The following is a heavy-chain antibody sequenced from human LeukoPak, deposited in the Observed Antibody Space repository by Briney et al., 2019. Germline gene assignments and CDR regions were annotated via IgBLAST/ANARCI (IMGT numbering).Heavy chain of an antibody. Sequence: GGSLRLSCAASGLTFSSYGMNWVRQAPGKGLEWVAIISYDGNNKYYADSVKGRFTISRDNSKNTLYLQMNSLRAEDTAVYYCAKEDATVTTGYFDYWGQGTLVTVSS. CDR2: ISYDGNNK. CDR3: AKEDATVTTGYFDY. V-gene: IGHV3-30*18. CDR1: GLTFSSYG. D-gene: IGHD4-17*01. J-gene: IGHJ4*02.